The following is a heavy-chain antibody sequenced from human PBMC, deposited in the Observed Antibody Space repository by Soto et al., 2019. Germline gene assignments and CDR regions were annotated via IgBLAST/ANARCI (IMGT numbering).Heavy chain of an antibody. Sequence: QVQLVQSGTEVKKPGSSVKVSCKASGGTFRNYPINWVRQAPGQGLEWMGSIFPLTDIPDYAQNFQARLTISADKSTSTAYMELRSLTSDATAMYFCARGPLVVLNYFESWGQGTLVTVSS. CDR1: GGTFRNYP. J-gene: IGHJ4*02. CDR2: IFPLTDIP. CDR3: ARGPLVVLNYFES. V-gene: IGHV1-69*02.